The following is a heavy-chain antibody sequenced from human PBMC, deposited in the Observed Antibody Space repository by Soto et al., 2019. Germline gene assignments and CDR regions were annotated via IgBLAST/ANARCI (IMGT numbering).Heavy chain of an antibody. Sequence: RCAVCGDSVWSASASCCSIPQQPGKGLEWIGYIYYSGSTHYNPSLKSRVTISVDTSKNQFSLKLSSVTAADTAVYYCARTRYSSSSWFDPWGQGTLVTVSS. CDR2: IYYSGST. D-gene: IGHD6-6*01. CDR3: ARTRYSSSSWFDP. CDR1: GDSVWSASAS. J-gene: IGHJ5*02. V-gene: IGHV4-30-4*07.